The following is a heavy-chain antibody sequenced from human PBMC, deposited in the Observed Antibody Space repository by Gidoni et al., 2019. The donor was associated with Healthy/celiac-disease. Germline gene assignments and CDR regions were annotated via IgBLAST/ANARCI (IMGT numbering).Heavy chain of an antibody. D-gene: IGHD2-15*01. V-gene: IGHV4-59*08. Sequence: QVQLQESGPGLVKPSETLSLTCTVSCGSISSYYWSWIRQPPGNGLEWIGYLSYSGSPNYNPSLKSRVTISVDTSKNQFSLKLSSVTAADTAVYYCARHARENCSGGSCYSMYYFDYWGQGTLVTVSS. CDR3: ARHARENCSGGSCYSMYYFDY. J-gene: IGHJ4*02. CDR2: LSYSGSP. CDR1: CGSISSYY.